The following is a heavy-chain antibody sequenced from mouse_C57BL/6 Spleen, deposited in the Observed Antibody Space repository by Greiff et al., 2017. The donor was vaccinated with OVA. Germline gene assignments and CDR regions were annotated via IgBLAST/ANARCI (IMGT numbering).Heavy chain of an antibody. Sequence: EVKLMESGPGLVKPSPSLSLTCSVTGYSITSGYYWNWIRQFPGNKLEWMGYISYDGSNNYNPSLKNRISITRDTSKNQFFLKLNSVTTEDTATYYCAIKGYGSKGYYFDYWGKGTTLTVSS. V-gene: IGHV3-6*01. CDR3: AIKGYGSKGYYFDY. CDR1: GYSITSGYY. D-gene: IGHD1-1*01. CDR2: ISYDGSN. J-gene: IGHJ2*01.